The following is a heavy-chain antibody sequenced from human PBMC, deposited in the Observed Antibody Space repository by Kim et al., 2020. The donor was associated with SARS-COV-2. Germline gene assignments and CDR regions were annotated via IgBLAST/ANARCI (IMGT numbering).Heavy chain of an antibody. CDR3: AKDPTRRTAHYYYYGMDV. D-gene: IGHD2-21*02. Sequence: KGRFTISRDNSKNTLYLQMNSLRAEDTAVYYCAKDPTRRTAHYYYYGMDVWGQGTTVTVSS. V-gene: IGHV3-33*06. J-gene: IGHJ6*02.